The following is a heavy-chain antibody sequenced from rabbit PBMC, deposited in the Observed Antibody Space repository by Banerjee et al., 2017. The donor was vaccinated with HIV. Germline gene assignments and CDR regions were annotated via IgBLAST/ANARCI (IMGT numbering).Heavy chain of an antibody. V-gene: IGHV1S45*01. Sequence: QEQLEESGGDLVKPEGSLTLTCTASGFSFSSSYWICWVRQAPGKGLEWIACIYGGSSGSTYYASWTIGRFTISKTSSTTVTLQMTSLTAADTATYFCARDFSGGGDSPFNLWGQGTLVTVS. J-gene: IGHJ4*01. CDR3: ARDFSGGGDSPFNL. CDR2: IYGGSSGST. D-gene: IGHD1-1*01. CDR1: GFSFSSSYW.